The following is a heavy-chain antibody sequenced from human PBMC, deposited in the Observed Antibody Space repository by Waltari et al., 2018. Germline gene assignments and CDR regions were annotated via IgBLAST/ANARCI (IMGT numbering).Heavy chain of an antibody. V-gene: IGHV4-39*07. CDR2: IYYSGDT. D-gene: IGHD2-8*01. J-gene: IGHJ4*02. CDR1: GGSISSSNYY. CDR3: ASGGGYTNGWDY. Sequence: QPLLQESGPGLVKPSETLSLTYSVSGGSISSSNYYWSWIRQPPGKGLEWIGNIYYSGDTYYTPSLKSRVTISLDTSKNQFSLKLRSVIAADTAVYFCASGGGYTNGWDYWGQGTLVTVSS.